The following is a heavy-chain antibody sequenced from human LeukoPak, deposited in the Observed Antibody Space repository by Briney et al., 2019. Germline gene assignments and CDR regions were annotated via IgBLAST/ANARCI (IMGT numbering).Heavy chain of an antibody. CDR3: ARISAAAVEP. Sequence: SETLSLTCTVSGASISSYYWGWIRQPPGKGLDYIGYIDSSGSTNYNPSLKSRITTSIDTSKNQFSLKLTSVTAADTALYYCARISAAAVEPWGKGTTVTISS. D-gene: IGHD6-13*01. CDR2: IDSSGST. CDR1: GASISSYY. V-gene: IGHV4-59*01. J-gene: IGHJ6*04.